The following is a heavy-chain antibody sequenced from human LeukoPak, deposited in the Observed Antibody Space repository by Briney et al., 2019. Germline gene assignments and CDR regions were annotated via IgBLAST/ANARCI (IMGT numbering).Heavy chain of an antibody. CDR2: ISYDGSNK. V-gene: IGHV3-30-3*01. D-gene: IGHD2-2*01. CDR1: GFAFSSYA. Sequence: PGGSLRLSCAASGFAFSSYAMHWVRQAPGKGLEWVAVISYDGSNKYYADSVKGRFTISRDNSKNTLYLQMNSLRADDTSVYYCARDSQTPRVVPAAIFDIWGQGTMVTVSS. J-gene: IGHJ3*02. CDR3: ARDSQTPRVVPAAIFDI.